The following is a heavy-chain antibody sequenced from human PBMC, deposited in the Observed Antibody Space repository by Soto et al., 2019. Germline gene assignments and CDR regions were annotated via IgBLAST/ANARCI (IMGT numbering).Heavy chain of an antibody. CDR3: ARSGLVKGTDY. D-gene: IGHD1-1*01. V-gene: IGHV4-34*01. J-gene: IGHJ4*02. CDR2: INHSXST. Sequence: XXTLSLTCAVYCGSFIGYYWSWIRQPPGKGMEWIGXINHSXSTNYKQSLKXXVTISVDTXNNQLSLKLSSVNDADKDVYYCARSGLVKGTDYWGKGTLVTVYS. CDR1: CGSFIGYY.